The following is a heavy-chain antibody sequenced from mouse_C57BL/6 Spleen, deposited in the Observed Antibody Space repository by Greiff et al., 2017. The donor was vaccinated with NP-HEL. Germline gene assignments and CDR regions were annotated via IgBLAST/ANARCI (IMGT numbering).Heavy chain of an antibody. CDR1: GYTFTDYN. CDR2: INPNNGGT. Sequence: EVQLQQSGPELVKPGASVKIPCKASGYTFTDYNMDWVKQSHGKSLEWIGDINPNNGGTIYNQKFKGKATMTVDKSSSTAYMELRSLTSEDTAVYYWARRITTGRYCFDYWGQGTSLTVAS. D-gene: IGHD1-1*01. V-gene: IGHV1-18*01. J-gene: IGHJ2*03. CDR3: ARRITTGRYCFDY.